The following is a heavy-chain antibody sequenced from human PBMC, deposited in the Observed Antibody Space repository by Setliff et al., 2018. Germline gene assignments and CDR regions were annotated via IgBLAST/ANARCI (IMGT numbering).Heavy chain of an antibody. J-gene: IGHJ6*02. CDR1: GGSIRSSSYY. CDR3: TRDQDLRWCKAGTGCYYNYYGLDV. Sequence: PSETLSLTCTVSGGSIRSSSYYWVWIRQPPGQGLEWIVYIYYSGITYYNPSLKSRVTISVDTSKNQFSLKLSSVTAADTAVYYCTRDQDLRWCKAGTGCYYNYYGLDVWGQGTTVTVSS. V-gene: IGHV4-39*02. CDR2: IYYSGIT. D-gene: IGHD2-8*02.